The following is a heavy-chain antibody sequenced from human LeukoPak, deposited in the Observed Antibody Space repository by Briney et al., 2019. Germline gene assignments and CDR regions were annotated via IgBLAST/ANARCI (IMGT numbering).Heavy chain of an antibody. D-gene: IGHD2-15*01. J-gene: IGHJ4*02. CDR2: IYYSGST. Sequence: PSQTLSLTCAVYGGSISSGDYYWSWIRQPPGKGLEWIGYIYYSGSTYYNPSLKSRVTISVDTSKNQFSLKLSSVTAADTAVYYCARDGGYCSGGSCTASLLYYWGQGTLVTVSS. CDR1: GGSISSGDYY. V-gene: IGHV4-30-4*08. CDR3: ARDGGYCSGGSCTASLLYY.